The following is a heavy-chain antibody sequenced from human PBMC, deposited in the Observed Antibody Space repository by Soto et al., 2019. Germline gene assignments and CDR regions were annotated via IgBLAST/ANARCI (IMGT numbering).Heavy chain of an antibody. CDR3: ARVSVVSGLYDY. J-gene: IGHJ4*02. Sequence: QVQLVQSGAEVKKPGSSVKVSCKASGGTFSSYAISWVRQAPGQGLEWMGGIIPIFGTANYAQKFQGRVTITADESMSTAYMELSSLRSEETPEYYYARVSVVSGLYDYWGQGTLVTVSS. CDR1: GGTFSSYA. CDR2: IIPIFGTA. D-gene: IGHD6-19*01. V-gene: IGHV1-69*12.